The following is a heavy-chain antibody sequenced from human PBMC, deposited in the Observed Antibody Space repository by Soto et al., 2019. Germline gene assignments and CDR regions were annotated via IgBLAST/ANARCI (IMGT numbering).Heavy chain of an antibody. V-gene: IGHV5-51*01. D-gene: IGHD2-15*01. J-gene: IGHJ6*02. CDR3: ARPRYPGRGYDGMAV. Sequence: EVQLVQSGAEVKKPGESLKISCKGSGYSFTNYWIGWVRQMPGKGLECMGIIYPGDSDTRYSPSFQGQVTISADKSITAAYLQWRSLKASDTAMYYCARPRYPGRGYDGMAVWGQGTTVTVSS. CDR2: IYPGDSDT. CDR1: GYSFTNYW.